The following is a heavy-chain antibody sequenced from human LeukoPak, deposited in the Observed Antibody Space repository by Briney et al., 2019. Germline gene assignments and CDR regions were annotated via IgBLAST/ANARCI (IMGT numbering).Heavy chain of an antibody. CDR2: IYYSGSA. CDR3: ARAHSWLRFLYYYMDV. Sequence: SETLSLTCTVSGDSISRNDYYWGWIRQPPGKGLEWIGTIYYSGSAYYSPSLKSRVTISVDTSKTQFSLKLSSVTAADTAMYYCARAHSWLRFLYYYMDVWGEGTTVTVSS. D-gene: IGHD5-12*01. CDR1: GDSISRNDYY. J-gene: IGHJ6*03. V-gene: IGHV4-39*07.